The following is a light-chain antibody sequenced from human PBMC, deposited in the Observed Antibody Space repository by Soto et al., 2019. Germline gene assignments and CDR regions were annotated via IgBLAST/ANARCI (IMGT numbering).Light chain of an antibody. J-gene: IGKJ1*01. Sequence: EIVLTQSPGTLSLSPGERATLSCRASQGVSGSYLAWYQQKPGQAPRLLIYGASSRATGIPNRFSGSESGTDFTLTISRLEPEDFAVYYCQHYGSSPRTFGQGTNVEI. CDR2: GAS. CDR1: QGVSGSY. CDR3: QHYGSSPRT. V-gene: IGKV3-20*01.